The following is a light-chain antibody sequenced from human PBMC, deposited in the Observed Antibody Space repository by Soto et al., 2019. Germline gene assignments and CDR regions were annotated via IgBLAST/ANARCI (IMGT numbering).Light chain of an antibody. Sequence: QSVLTQPPSVSGSPGQSVTISCTGTSSDVGSYNRVSWYQQPPGTAPKLMIYEVNNRPSGVPDRFSGSKSGNTASLTITGLQAEDEADSYCNSYTSSNTYVFGTGTKVTVL. J-gene: IGLJ1*01. V-gene: IGLV2-18*02. CDR1: SSDVGSYNR. CDR3: NSYTSSNTYV. CDR2: EVN.